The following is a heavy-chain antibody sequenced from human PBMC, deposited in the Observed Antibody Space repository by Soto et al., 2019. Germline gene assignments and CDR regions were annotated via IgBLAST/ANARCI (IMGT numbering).Heavy chain of an antibody. V-gene: IGHV3-21*01. CDR3: ARAGNSFSVQPDFDY. Sequence: LRLSCAASGFTFSSYSMNWVRQAPGKGLEWVSSISSSSSYIYYADSVKGRFTISRDNAKNSLYLQMNSLRAEDTAVYYCARAGNSFSVQPDFDYWGQGTLVTVSS. CDR1: GFTFSSYS. J-gene: IGHJ4*02. CDR2: ISSSSSYI. D-gene: IGHD6-19*01.